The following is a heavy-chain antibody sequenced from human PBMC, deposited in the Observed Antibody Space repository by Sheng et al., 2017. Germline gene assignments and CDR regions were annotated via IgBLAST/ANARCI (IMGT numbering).Heavy chain of an antibody. V-gene: IGHV3-33*01. CDR2: IWYDGSNK. J-gene: IGHJ4*01. CDR3: AREGSSWYSYFDY. D-gene: IGHD6-13*01. CDR1: GFTFSRHG. Sequence: QVQLVESGGGVVQPGRSLRLSCAASGFTFSRHGMHWVRQAPGKGLEWVAGIWYDGSNKYYADSVKGRFTISRDNSKNTLYLQMNSLRAEDTAVYYCAREGSSWYSYFDYWG.